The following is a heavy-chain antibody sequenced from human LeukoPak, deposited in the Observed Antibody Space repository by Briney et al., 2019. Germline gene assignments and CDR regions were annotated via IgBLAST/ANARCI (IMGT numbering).Heavy chain of an antibody. D-gene: IGHD3-22*01. CDR3: ARAPYYYDSSGSYFDY. V-gene: IGHV1-18*01. CDR2: ISAYNGNT. CDR1: GYTFTSYG. J-gene: IGHJ4*02. Sequence: ASVKVSCKASGYTFTSYGISWVRQAPGQGLEWMGWISAYNGNTNHAQKLQGRVTMTTDTSTSTAYMELRSLRSDDTAVYYCARAPYYYDSSGSYFDYWGQGTLVTVSS.